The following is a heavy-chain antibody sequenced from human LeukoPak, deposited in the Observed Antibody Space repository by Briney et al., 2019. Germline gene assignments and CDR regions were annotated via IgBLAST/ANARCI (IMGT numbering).Heavy chain of an antibody. J-gene: IGHJ4*02. CDR1: AGSISTYY. Sequence: SETLSLTCTVSAGSISTYYWSWIRQPPGKGLEWIGYIYNSGSTNYNPSLKSRVTISVDTSKNQFSLKLTSVTAADTAVYYCARDRSAAPADYWGQGTLVTVFS. CDR2: IYNSGST. V-gene: IGHV4-59*01. CDR3: ARDRSAAPADY. D-gene: IGHD6-13*01.